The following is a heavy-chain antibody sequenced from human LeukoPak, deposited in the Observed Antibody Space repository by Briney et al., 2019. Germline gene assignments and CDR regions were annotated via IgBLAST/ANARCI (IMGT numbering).Heavy chain of an antibody. Sequence: SWVRQAPGKGLEWIGYIYYSGSTYYNPSLKSRVIISVDTSKNQFSLKLSSVTAADTAVYYCARDSLYYFDYWGQGTLVTVSS. D-gene: IGHD4-11*01. CDR2: IYYSGST. CDR3: ARDSLYYFDY. V-gene: IGHV4-31*02. J-gene: IGHJ4*02.